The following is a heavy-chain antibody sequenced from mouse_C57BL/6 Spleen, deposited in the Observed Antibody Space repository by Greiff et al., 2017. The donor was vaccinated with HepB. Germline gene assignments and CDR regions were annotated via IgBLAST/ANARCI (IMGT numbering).Heavy chain of an antibody. CDR3: ARSVEAYYFDY. Sequence: VQLQQSGAELVKPGASVKISCKASGYAFSSYWMNWVKQRPGKGLEWIGQIDPGDGDTNYNGKFKGKATLTADKSSSTAYMQLSSLTSEDSAVYFCARSVEAYYFDYWGQGTTLTVSS. V-gene: IGHV1-80*01. J-gene: IGHJ2*01. D-gene: IGHD1-1*02. CDR2: IDPGDGDT. CDR1: GYAFSSYW.